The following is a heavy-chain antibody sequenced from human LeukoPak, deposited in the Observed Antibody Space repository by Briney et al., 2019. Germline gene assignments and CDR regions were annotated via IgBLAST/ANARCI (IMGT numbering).Heavy chain of an antibody. D-gene: IGHD3-22*01. J-gene: IGHJ4*02. CDR1: GFTFSSYA. CDR3: AKDLITMIVANYFDY. Sequence: GGSLRLSCAASGFTFSSYAMSWVRQAPGKGLQWVSAISGSGGSTYYADSVKGRFTISRDNSKNTLYLQMNSLRAEDTAVYYCAKDLITMIVANYFDYWGQGTLVTVSS. V-gene: IGHV3-23*01. CDR2: ISGSGGST.